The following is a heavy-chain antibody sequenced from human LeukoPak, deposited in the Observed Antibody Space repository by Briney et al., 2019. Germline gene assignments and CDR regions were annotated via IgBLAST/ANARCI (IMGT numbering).Heavy chain of an antibody. Sequence: GGSLRLSCAASGFTFGSYGMSWGRQAPGKGLEWVSGISRSGGSTYYADSVKGRFTISRDNAKNSLYLQMNSLRAEDTAVYYCAELGITMIGGVWGKGTTVTTSS. CDR2: ISRSGGST. CDR3: AELGITMIGGV. V-gene: IGHV3-23*01. CDR1: GFTFGSYG. D-gene: IGHD3-10*02. J-gene: IGHJ6*04.